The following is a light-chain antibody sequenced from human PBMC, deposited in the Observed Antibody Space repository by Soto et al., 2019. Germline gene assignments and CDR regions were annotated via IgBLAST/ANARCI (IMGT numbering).Light chain of an antibody. CDR1: SSNIGNNY. J-gene: IGLJ2*01. CDR3: GTWDSSLSAHVV. CDR2: DNN. Sequence: QSVLTQPPSVSAAPGQKVTISCSGSSSNIGNNYVSWYQQLPGTAPKLLIYDNNKRPSGIPDPFSGSKSGTSATLGITGLQTGDEADYYCGTWDSSLSAHVVFGGGTKLTVL. V-gene: IGLV1-51*01.